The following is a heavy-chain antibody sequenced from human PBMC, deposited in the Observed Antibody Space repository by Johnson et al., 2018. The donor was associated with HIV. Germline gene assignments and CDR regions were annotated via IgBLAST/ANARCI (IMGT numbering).Heavy chain of an antibody. CDR1: GFTFGSFG. D-gene: IGHD1-1*01. CDR2: LSGSGGNT. J-gene: IGHJ3*01. Sequence: VQLVESGGGLVPPGGSVKLSCAASGFTFGSFGMNWVRQAPGQGLEWVSGLSGSGGNTHYADSVKGRFTISRDDSKDTLHLHMNSLRPEDTAVYFCAREGNWNPTYGFDVWGQGTIATVSS. CDR3: AREGNWNPTYGFDV. V-gene: IGHV3-23*04.